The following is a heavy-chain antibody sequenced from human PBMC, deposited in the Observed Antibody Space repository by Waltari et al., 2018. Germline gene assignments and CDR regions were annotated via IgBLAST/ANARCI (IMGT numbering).Heavy chain of an antibody. CDR3: TAGPTRIGNSYAYFDY. CDR1: GAPFSAYF. Sequence: EVQLVDSGGALVQPGGSLRLSCTASGAPFSAYFLNWVRQTPGKGRTWCGRIRNKVDRYTTEYAASVKGRFTISRDDSKNSVYLQMNGLKTEDTGMYYCTAGPTRIGNSYAYFDYWGQGTLVTVTS. J-gene: IGHJ4*02. V-gene: IGHV3-72*01. D-gene: IGHD3-10*01. CDR2: IRNKVDRYTT.